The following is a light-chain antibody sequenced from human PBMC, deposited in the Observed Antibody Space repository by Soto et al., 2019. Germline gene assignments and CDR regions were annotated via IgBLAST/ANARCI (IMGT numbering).Light chain of an antibody. CDR2: DPS. Sequence: IHMTQSPSALSASLGGRVTITGRAMQGISNYLAWYQQQPGKFPKLLIYDPSTLQSGVPSRFSGSGSGTDFTLTIRSLQTPDVATSSCPKYNRAHRTFGQGTTVAIK. CDR1: QGISNY. CDR3: PKYNRAHRT. J-gene: IGKJ1*01. V-gene: IGKV1-27*01.